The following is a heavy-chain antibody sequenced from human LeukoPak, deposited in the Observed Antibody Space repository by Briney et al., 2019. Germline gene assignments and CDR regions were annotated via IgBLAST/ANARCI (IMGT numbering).Heavy chain of an antibody. CDR1: DDPISSNYC. D-gene: IGHD3-10*01. CDR2: IYDRGTT. CDR3: AIRVVPLEGEEWGFIGDY. Sequence: PSETLSLTCAVSDDPISSNYCWGWIRQPPGKGLEGGGGIYDRGTTYNNPSLKNRVPFLLDTSKSQFSLKLTSVSVAVTAMYFCAIRVVPLEGEEWGFIGDYWGQGILVTVSS. J-gene: IGHJ4*02. V-gene: IGHV4-38-2*01.